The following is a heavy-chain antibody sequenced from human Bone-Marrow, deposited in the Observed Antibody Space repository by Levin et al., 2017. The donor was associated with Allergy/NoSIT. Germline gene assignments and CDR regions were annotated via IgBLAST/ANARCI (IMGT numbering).Heavy chain of an antibody. CDR1: GGSISSYY. Sequence: SETLSLTCTVSGGSISSYYWTWIRQSPGKGLEWIGYISYSGSTNYNPSLKSRVTILVDTSKNQFSLKLTSVTAADTAVYYCARDKRYFDRLSNGYFDRWGSGTLVTVSS. CDR2: ISYSGST. CDR3: ARDKRYFDRLSNGYFDR. V-gene: IGHV4-59*01. D-gene: IGHD3-9*01. J-gene: IGHJ2*01.